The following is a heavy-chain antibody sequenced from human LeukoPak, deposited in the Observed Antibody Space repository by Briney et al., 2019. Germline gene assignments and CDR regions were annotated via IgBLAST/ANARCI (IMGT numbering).Heavy chain of an antibody. CDR2: ISSSSSYI. CDR3: ARGKKGVYYGSGSQTIFDY. CDR1: GFTFSSCS. J-gene: IGHJ4*02. D-gene: IGHD3-10*01. Sequence: GGSLRLSCAASGFTFSSCSMNWVRQAPGKGLEWVSSISSSSSYIYYADSVKGRFTISRDNAKNSLYLQMNSLRAEDTAVYCCARGKKGVYYGSGSQTIFDYWGQGTLVTVSS. V-gene: IGHV3-21*01.